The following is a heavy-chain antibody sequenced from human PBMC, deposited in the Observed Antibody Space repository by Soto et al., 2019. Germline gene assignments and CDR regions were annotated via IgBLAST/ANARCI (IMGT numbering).Heavy chain of an antibody. Sequence: GGSLRLSCEASGFSFSRYDIHWVRQVTGEGLEWVSGIGTEGDPYYLDSVKGRFTISRENAKNSLYLQMNSMRVGDTAIYYGARALGRPFYYYGMDVWGQGTTVTVSS. J-gene: IGHJ6*02. CDR2: IGTEGDP. CDR1: GFSFSRYD. D-gene: IGHD3-10*01. CDR3: ARALGRPFYYYGMDV. V-gene: IGHV3-13*05.